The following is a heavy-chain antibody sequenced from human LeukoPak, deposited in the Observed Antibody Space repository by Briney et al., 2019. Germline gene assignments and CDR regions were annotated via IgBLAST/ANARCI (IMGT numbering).Heavy chain of an antibody. V-gene: IGHV3-30*18. CDR2: ISYDGNNQ. J-gene: IGHJ4*02. Sequence: GGSLRLSCAASGFTYNSYGMHWVRQAPGKGLQWVSFISYDGNNQYYADSVKGRFTISRDNSKNTLYLQMSSLRADDTAVYYCVKDRGSGSYSPLHFDYWGQGTLVTVSS. CDR1: GFTYNSYG. CDR3: VKDRGSGSYSPLHFDY. D-gene: IGHD3-10*01.